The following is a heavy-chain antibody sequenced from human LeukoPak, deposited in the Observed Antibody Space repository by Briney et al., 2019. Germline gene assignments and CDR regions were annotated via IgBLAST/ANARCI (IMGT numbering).Heavy chain of an antibody. CDR1: GASFNSYDQY. V-gene: IGHV4-31*03. Sequence: PSQTPSLTCTVSGASFNSYDQYWDWLRQSPGQGLEWIGAIHPSGMLYNNPSLESRVTMSRDTSKNQFSLNLNSVTAADTAVYFCSRGLDSRKLGYWGQGILVTVSS. CDR2: IHPSGML. J-gene: IGHJ4*02. CDR3: SRGLDSRKLGY. D-gene: IGHD3-22*01.